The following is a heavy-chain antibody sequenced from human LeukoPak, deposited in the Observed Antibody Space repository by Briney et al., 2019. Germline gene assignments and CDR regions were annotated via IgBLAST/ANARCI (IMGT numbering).Heavy chain of an antibody. CDR1: GYSFSSYW. V-gene: IGHV5-51*01. J-gene: IGHJ4*02. CDR2: IYPGDSDI. Sequence: GESLKISCKGSGYSFSSYWIAWVRQMPGKGLEWMGIIYPGDSDIRYSPSFQGQVTISVDKSISTAYLQWSSLKASDTAMYYCARRAYSGYEFDYWGQGTLVTVSS. CDR3: ARRAYSGYEFDY. D-gene: IGHD5-12*01.